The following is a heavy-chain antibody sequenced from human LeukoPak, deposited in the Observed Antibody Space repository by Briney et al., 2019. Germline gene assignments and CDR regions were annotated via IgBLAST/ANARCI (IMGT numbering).Heavy chain of an antibody. CDR2: ICGSSGST. V-gene: IGHV3-23*01. Sequence: GGSLRLSCAASGFIFSTYAMSWVRQAPGKGLEWVSAICGSSGSTYYADSVKGRFTISRDNSKNTVYLQLNSLRADETAVYYCXKXXXXXCXXXIDYWGQGTLVTVSS. CDR3: XKXXXXXCXXXIDY. CDR1: GFIFSTYA. J-gene: IGHJ4*02.